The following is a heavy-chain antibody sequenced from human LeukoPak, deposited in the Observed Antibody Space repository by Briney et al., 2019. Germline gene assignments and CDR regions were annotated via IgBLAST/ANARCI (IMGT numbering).Heavy chain of an antibody. D-gene: IGHD6-19*01. CDR2: ISGSGGST. Sequence: PGGSLRLSCAASGFTFSTYAMSWVRQAPGKGLEWVSAISGSGGSTYYADSVKGRFTISRDNSKNTLYLQMNSLRAEDTAVYYCATPYFRGIAVAGTGFDAFDIWGQGTMVTVSS. V-gene: IGHV3-23*01. CDR3: ATPYFRGIAVAGTGFDAFDI. CDR1: GFTFSTYA. J-gene: IGHJ3*02.